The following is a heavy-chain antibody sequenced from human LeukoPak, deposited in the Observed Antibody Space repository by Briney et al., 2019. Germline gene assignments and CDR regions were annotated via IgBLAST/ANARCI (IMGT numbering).Heavy chain of an antibody. CDR2: FDPEDGET. V-gene: IGHV1-24*01. J-gene: IGHJ3*02. Sequence: ASVKVSCKVSGYTLTELSMHWVRQAPGKGLEWMGGFDPEDGETIYAQKFQGRVTMTEDTSTDTAYMELSSLRSEDTAVYYCATAADAAAGIGAFDIWGQGTMVTVSS. D-gene: IGHD6-13*01. CDR3: ATAADAAAGIGAFDI. CDR1: GYTLTELS.